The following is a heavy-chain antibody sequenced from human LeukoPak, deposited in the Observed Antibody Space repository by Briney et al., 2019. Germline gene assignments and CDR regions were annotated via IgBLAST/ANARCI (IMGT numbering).Heavy chain of an antibody. D-gene: IGHD6-6*01. V-gene: IGHV4-39*01. CDR1: GGSISSSSYY. CDR2: IYYSGST. Sequence: SETLSLTCTVSGGSISSSSYYWGWIRQPPGKGLEWIGSIYYSGSTYYNPSLKSRVTISVDTSKNQFSLKLSSVTAADTAVYYCARQRHSSSCLNFYYYYYMDVWGKGTTVTVSS. CDR3: ARQRHSSSCLNFYYYYYMDV. J-gene: IGHJ6*03.